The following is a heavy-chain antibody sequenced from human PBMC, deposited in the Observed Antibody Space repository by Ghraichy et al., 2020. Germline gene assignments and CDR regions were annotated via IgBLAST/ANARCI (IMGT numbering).Heavy chain of an antibody. CDR2: LNQSGGA. CDR3: AGFGSSLWRGVIISHFEF. Sequence: SETLSLTCGVSGGSFSGYSWTWIRQAPGKGLEWIGDLNQSGGAKYNPSLRGRVTISAGTFKNHFFLTLNTVTAADTAMYFCAGFGSSLWRGVIISHFEFWGQVDLVTVS. J-gene: IGHJ4*02. V-gene: IGHV4-34*10. CDR1: GGSFSGYS. D-gene: IGHD3-10*01.